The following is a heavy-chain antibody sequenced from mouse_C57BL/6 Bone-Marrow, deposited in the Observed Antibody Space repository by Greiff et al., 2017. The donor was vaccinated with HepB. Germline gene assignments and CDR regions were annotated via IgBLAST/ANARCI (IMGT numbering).Heavy chain of an antibody. V-gene: IGHV1-50*01. CDR2: IDPSDSYT. CDR1: GYTFTSYW. Sequence: QVHVKQPGAELVKPGASVKLSCKASGYTFTSYWMQWVKQRPGQGLEWIGEIDPSDSYTNYNQKFKGKATVTVDTSSSTAYMQLSSLTSEDSAVYYCAREGDSNYGGGDYWGQGTTLTVSS. J-gene: IGHJ2*01. D-gene: IGHD2-5*01. CDR3: AREGDSNYGGGDY.